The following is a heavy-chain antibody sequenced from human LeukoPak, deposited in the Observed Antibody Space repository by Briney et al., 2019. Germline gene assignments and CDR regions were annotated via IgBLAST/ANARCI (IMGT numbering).Heavy chain of an antibody. CDR2: IHHDGGT. V-gene: IGHV4-34*01. J-gene: IGHJ4*02. D-gene: IGHD5-18*01. CDR1: GGSFSGYY. Sequence: PSGTLSLTCAVYGGSFSGYYWSWIRQPPGKGLEWIGQIHHDGGTNYNPSLRGRVTILIDTSKNQFSLKLSSVTAADTAVYYCARERDTAMFDYWGQGTLVTVSS. CDR3: ARERDTAMFDY.